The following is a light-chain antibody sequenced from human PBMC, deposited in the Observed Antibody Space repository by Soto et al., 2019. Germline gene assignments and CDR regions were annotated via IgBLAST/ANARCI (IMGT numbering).Light chain of an antibody. CDR1: QSVSSSY. J-gene: IGKJ5*01. CDR3: QQSSSSPIT. V-gene: IGKV3-20*01. CDR2: AAS. Sequence: EIVLTQSPGTLSLSPGERATLSCRASQSVSSSYLVWYQQKPGQVPRLLMYAASSRATGIPDRFSGSGSGTDFTLTISRLEAEDFSVYYCQQSSSSPITFGHGTRLEIK.